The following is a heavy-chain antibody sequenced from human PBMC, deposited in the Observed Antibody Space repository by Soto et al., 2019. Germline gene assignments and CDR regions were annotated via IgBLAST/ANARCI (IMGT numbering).Heavy chain of an antibody. CDR2: ISHSGST. CDR3: ARVQKNTYYYDSSGRQFDY. J-gene: IGHJ4*02. CDR1: GGSISSSNW. V-gene: IGHV4-4*02. D-gene: IGHD3-22*01. Sequence: QVQLQESGPGLVKPSGTLSLACAVSGGSISSSNWWRWVRQPPGKGLEWIGEISHSGSTNYNPSLKRRVTISGDKSKNQFPLKLSSVTAADTAVYYWARVQKNTYYYDSSGRQFDYWGQGTLVTVSS.